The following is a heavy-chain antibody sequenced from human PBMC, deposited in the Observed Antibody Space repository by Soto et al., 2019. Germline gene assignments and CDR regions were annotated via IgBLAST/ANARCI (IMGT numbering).Heavy chain of an antibody. CDR3: ARGASYYYDKHGDYRNWYFDL. V-gene: IGHV1-8*01. D-gene: IGHD3-22*01. CDR2: MNPYSNNA. CDR1: GYTFTNYD. Sequence: QAQLVQSGTEVKKPGASVKVSCQASGYTFTNYDIFWMRQATGEGLEWMGWMNPYSNNAGYAEKFQGRVPMTRDTSTSTAYMELSGLTSEATAVYYCARGASYYYDKHGDYRNWYFDLWGRGTLLRVSS. J-gene: IGHJ2*01.